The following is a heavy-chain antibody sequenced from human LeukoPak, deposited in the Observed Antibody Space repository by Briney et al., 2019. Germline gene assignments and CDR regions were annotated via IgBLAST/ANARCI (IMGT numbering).Heavy chain of an antibody. CDR3: AGPIAVAGNYYYGMDV. CDR1: GYTFTSYD. CDR2: MNPNSGNT. D-gene: IGHD6-19*01. J-gene: IGHJ6*02. V-gene: IGHV1-8*01. Sequence: ASVKVSCKASGYTFTSYDINWVRQATGQGLEWMGWMNPNSGNTGYAQKFQGRVTMTRNTSISTAYMELSSLRSEDTAVYYCAGPIAVAGNYYYGMDVWGQGTTVTVSS.